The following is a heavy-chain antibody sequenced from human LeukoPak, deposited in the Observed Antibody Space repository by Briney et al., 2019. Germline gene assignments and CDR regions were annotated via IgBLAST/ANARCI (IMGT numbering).Heavy chain of an antibody. Sequence: ASVKVSCKASGYTFTSYGISWVRQAPGQGLEWMGWISADNANTNYAQKLQDRVTMTTDTSTGTVYMELRSLRFDDTAAYYCARDQSVRLLQTSSTYFKHVFAIWGQGSMVTVSS. D-gene: IGHD6-13*01. CDR3: ARDQSVRLLQTSSTYFKHVFAI. CDR1: GYTFTSYG. V-gene: IGHV1-18*01. CDR2: ISADNANT. J-gene: IGHJ3*02.